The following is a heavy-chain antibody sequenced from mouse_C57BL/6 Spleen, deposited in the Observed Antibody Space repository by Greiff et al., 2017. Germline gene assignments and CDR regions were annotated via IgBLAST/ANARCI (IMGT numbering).Heavy chain of an antibody. J-gene: IGHJ4*01. V-gene: IGHV5-6*01. Sequence: EVQGVESGGDLVKPGGSLKLSCAASGFTFSSYGMSWVRQTPDKRLEWVATISSGGSYTYYPDSVKGRFTISRDNAKNTLYLQRSSLKSEDTAMYYCARQGNYGSIYYYAMDYWGQGTSVTVSS. D-gene: IGHD1-1*01. CDR2: ISSGGSYT. CDR1: GFTFSSYG. CDR3: ARQGNYGSIYYYAMDY.